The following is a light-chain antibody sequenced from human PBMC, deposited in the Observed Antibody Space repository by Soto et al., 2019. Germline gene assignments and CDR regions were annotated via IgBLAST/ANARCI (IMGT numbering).Light chain of an antibody. V-gene: IGKV3-11*01. CDR2: DAS. J-gene: IGKJ1*01. CDR1: QSVSTY. Sequence: EIVLTQSPATLSLSPGQRATLSCRASQSVSTYLAWYQQKPGQAPRLLIYDASTRATGIPARFSGSGSGTDFTLTISSLEPEDFAVYYCQQRSNWPPTWTFGQGTKXXX. CDR3: QQRSNWPPTWT.